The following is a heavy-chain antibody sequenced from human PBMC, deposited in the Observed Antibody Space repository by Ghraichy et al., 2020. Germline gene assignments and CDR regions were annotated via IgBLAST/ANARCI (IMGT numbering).Heavy chain of an antibody. J-gene: IGHJ6*03. D-gene: IGHD6-13*01. V-gene: IGHV4-34*01. CDR2: INHSGST. CDR1: GGSFSDHN. CDR3: AGRNSWPYYYYFYMDV. Sequence: SETLSLTCGVYGGSFSDHNWIWIRQSPGKGLEWIGEINHSGSTDYNPSLKSRVTISIDTSKKQFSLNLGSVTAADTAVYFCAGRNSWPYYYYFYMDVWSKGTTVTVSS.